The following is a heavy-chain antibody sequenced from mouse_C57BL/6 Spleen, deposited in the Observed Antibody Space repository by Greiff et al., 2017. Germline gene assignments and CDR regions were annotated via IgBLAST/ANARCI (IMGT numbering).Heavy chain of an antibody. Sequence: EVQLVESGGGLVKPGGSLKLSCAASGFTFSSYAMSWVRQTPEKRLEWVATISAGGSYTYYPDNVKGRFTISRDNAKNNLYLQMSHLKSEDTAMYYCARRSSYWYFDVWGTGTTVTVSS. J-gene: IGHJ1*03. CDR3: ARRSSYWYFDV. D-gene: IGHD1-1*01. CDR2: ISAGGSYT. V-gene: IGHV5-4*01. CDR1: GFTFSSYA.